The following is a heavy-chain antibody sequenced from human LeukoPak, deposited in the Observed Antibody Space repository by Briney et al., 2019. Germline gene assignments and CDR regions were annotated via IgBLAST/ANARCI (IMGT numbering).Heavy chain of an antibody. J-gene: IGHJ4*02. CDR1: GGSISSYY. Sequence: SETLSLTCTVSGGSISSYYWSWIRQPPGKGLEWIGYIYYSGTINYNPSLKSRVTISVDTSKNQFSLKLSSVTAADTAVYYCARARANYYGSGSYLDYWGQGTLVTVSS. V-gene: IGHV4-59*01. D-gene: IGHD3-10*01. CDR3: ARARANYYGSGSYLDY. CDR2: IYYSGTI.